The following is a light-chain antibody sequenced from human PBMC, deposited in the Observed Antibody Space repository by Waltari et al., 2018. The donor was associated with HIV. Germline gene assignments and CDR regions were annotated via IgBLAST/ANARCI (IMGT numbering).Light chain of an antibody. J-gene: IGLJ1*01. CDR3: QSYDSGLNTYV. CDR2: GNN. CDR1: SSNIGAGFD. Sequence: QSVLTQPPSLSGAPGQRVIISCTGSSSNIGAGFDVHWYQQLPGTAPKLLIYGNNNRPSGVPDRVAGSKSGTSASLANTGLQADDEADYYCQSYDSGLNTYVFGTGTRVTVL. V-gene: IGLV1-40*01.